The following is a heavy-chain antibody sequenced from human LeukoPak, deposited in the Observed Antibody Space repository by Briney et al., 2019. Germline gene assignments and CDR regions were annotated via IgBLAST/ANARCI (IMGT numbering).Heavy chain of an antibody. CDR1: GFTFSSYA. V-gene: IGHV3-23*01. CDR2: ISGSGGST. Sequence: GGSLRLSCAASGFTFSSYAMSWVRQAPGKGLEWVSAISGSGGSTYYADSVKGRFTLSRDNSKNTLYLQMNSLRAEDTAVYYCAKGRYFDWLDYYGMDVWGQGTTVTVSS. D-gene: IGHD3-9*01. J-gene: IGHJ6*02. CDR3: AKGRYFDWLDYYGMDV.